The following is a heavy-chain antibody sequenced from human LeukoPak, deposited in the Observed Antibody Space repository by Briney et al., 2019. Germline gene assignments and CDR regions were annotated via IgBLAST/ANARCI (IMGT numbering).Heavy chain of an antibody. D-gene: IGHD6-19*01. CDR1: GGSIINHY. CDR2: IYSSGSA. CDR3: ARDVRYASGWSTPES. Sequence: SSETLSLTCTVSGGSIINHYWSWIRLPAGKGLEWIGRIYSSGSANYSPSLKSRVSMSIDTSNNHFSLNLTSVTAADTALYFCARDVRYASGWSTPESWGQGTLVTVSS. J-gene: IGHJ5*02. V-gene: IGHV4-4*07.